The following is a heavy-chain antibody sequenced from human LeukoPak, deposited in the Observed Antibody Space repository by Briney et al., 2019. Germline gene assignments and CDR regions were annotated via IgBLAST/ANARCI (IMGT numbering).Heavy chain of an antibody. Sequence: ASVKVSCKASGSTVTISAMRWVRQSLGQRLEWIGWMVGGSGNTNYAQKFQERVTIITDMSTRTAYMALRSLRSEDTAVYYCAASPGDGYFDYWGQGTLVTVSS. J-gene: IGHJ4*02. D-gene: IGHD3-16*01. CDR3: AASPGDGYFDY. V-gene: IGHV1-58*02. CDR1: GSTVTISA. CDR2: MVGGSGNT.